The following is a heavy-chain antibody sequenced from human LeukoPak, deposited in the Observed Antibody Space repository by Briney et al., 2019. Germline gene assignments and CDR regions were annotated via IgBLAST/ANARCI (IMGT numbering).Heavy chain of an antibody. CDR3: ARERQERGYSYGTVS. D-gene: IGHD5-18*01. Sequence: SETLSLTCAVYGGSFSGYYWSWIRQPPGKGLEWIGEINHSGSTNYNPSLKSRVTISVDTSKNQFSLKLSSVTAADTAVYYCARERQERGYSYGTVSWGQGTLVTVSS. J-gene: IGHJ5*02. V-gene: IGHV4-34*01. CDR2: INHSGST. CDR1: GGSFSGYY.